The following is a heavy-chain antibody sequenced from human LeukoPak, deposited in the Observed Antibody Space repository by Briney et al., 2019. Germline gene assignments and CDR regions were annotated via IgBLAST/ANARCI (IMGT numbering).Heavy chain of an antibody. CDR3: PRDRTTDSDTFDI. V-gene: IGHV3-53*01. Sequence: GGSLRLSCAASGFTVSSWYMSWLGQAPGKGLDGVSGIYNRGDTYYAGSVQGRLTISRDNSAHELYLQMNSLSAEYTAVYYCPRDRTTDSDTFDIWGQGTMVTVSS. J-gene: IGHJ3*02. D-gene: IGHD1-1*01. CDR1: GFTVSSWY. CDR2: IYNRGDT.